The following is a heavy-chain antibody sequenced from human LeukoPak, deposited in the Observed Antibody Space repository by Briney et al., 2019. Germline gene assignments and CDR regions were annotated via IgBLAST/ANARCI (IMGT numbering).Heavy chain of an antibody. CDR1: GYTFTSYY. Sequence: GASVKVSCKASGYTFTSYYMHWVRQAPGQGLEWMGWINTNSGGTNYAQKFQGRVTMTRDTSISTAYMELSRLRSDDTAVYYCARIRGGWYNWFDPWGQGTLVTVSS. D-gene: IGHD6-19*01. V-gene: IGHV1-2*02. CDR3: ARIRGGWYNWFDP. J-gene: IGHJ5*02. CDR2: INTNSGGT.